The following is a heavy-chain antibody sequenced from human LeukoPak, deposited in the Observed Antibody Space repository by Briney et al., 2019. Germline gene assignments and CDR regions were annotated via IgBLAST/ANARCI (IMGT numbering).Heavy chain of an antibody. CDR2: ISYYGSNK. CDR1: GFTFSSYC. D-gene: IGHD5-12*01. Sequence: GVSVSLFCAACGFTFSSYCMHWAPRAPGKALVWVIVISYYGSNKYYADSVKGRLTISRDNSKNTLYLQMNSLRAEDTAVYYCAKVSATPSFGCMDVWGQGTTVTVSS. CDR3: AKVSATPSFGCMDV. V-gene: IGHV3-30*18. J-gene: IGHJ6*02.